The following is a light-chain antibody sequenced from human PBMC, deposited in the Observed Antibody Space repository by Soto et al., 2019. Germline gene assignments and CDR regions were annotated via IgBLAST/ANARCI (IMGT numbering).Light chain of an antibody. Sequence: QSVLTQPPSASGTPGQRVTISCSGSSSNIGSNSVSWYQQLPGTAPKLLIYNNDQRPSGVPDQFSPSKSGTSASLAISGLQSDDEADYYWAAWDDNLSGILVFGTGTKVTVL. V-gene: IGLV1-44*01. CDR2: NND. CDR3: AAWDDNLSGILV. CDR1: SSNIGSNS. J-gene: IGLJ1*01.